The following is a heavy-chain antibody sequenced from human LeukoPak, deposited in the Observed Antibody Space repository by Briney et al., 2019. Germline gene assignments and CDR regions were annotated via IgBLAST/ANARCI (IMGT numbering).Heavy chain of an antibody. CDR2: ISGSGGST. CDR3: AKLGYSYGYDGESHFDY. J-gene: IGHJ4*02. D-gene: IGHD5-18*01. Sequence: GGSLRLSCAASGFTFSSYAMSWVRQAPGKGLEWVSAISGSGGSTYYADSVKGRFTISRDNSKNTLYLQMNSLRAEDTAVYYCAKLGYSYGYDGESHFDYWGQGTLVTVSS. V-gene: IGHV3-23*01. CDR1: GFTFSSYA.